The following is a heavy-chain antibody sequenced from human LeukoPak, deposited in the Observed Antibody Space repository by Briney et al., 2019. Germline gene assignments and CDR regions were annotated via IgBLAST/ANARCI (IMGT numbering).Heavy chain of an antibody. V-gene: IGHV1-46*01. Sequence: ASVKVSCKASGYTFTSYYMHWVRHSPGQGLEWMGIINPSGGSTSYAKKFQGRVTMTRDTSTSTVYMELSSLRSEDTAVYYCARDTYGSGSYYPPRHGMDVWGQGTTVTVSS. CDR3: ARDTYGSGSYYPPRHGMDV. CDR2: INPSGGST. J-gene: IGHJ6*02. D-gene: IGHD3-10*01. CDR1: GYTFTSYY.